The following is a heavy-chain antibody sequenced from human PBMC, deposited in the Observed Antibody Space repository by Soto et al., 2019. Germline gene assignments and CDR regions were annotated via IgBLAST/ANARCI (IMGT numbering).Heavy chain of an antibody. Sequence: PGGSLRLSCAASGFTFSSYGMHWVRQAPGKGLEWVAVISYDGSNKYYADSVKGRFTISRDNSKNTLYLQMNSLRAEDTAVYYCAKDYNQRGYSGYDSGYFDYWGQGTLVTVSS. CDR2: ISYDGSNK. CDR1: GFTFSSYG. CDR3: AKDYNQRGYSGYDSGYFDY. V-gene: IGHV3-30*18. J-gene: IGHJ4*02. D-gene: IGHD5-12*01.